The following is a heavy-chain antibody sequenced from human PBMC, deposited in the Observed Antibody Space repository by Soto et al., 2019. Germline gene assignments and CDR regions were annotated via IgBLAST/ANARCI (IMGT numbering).Heavy chain of an antibody. V-gene: IGHV4-31*01. CDR2: IFDSGTT. D-gene: IGHD3-3*01. J-gene: IGHJ5*01. CDR3: VRGFGLDS. CDR1: GGSITSDYSC. Sequence: TSETLSLTCTVSGGSITSDYSCWSWIRQPPGEGLEWIGHIFDSGTTYTNPSLRSQVAISLDTSKNHFSLTLSSVTAEDTAVYYCVRGFGLDSWGPGTLVTVSS.